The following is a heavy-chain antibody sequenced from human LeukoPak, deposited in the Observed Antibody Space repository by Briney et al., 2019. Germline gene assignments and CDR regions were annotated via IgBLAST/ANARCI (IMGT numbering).Heavy chain of an antibody. Sequence: GGSLRLSCAASGFTFSSYSMNWVRQAPGKGLEWVSSISSSGSSIYYADSVKGRFTISRDNAKNSLYLQMSSLRVEDTAVYYCARDDVAWNDVHWFDPWGQGTLVTVSS. V-gene: IGHV3-21*01. J-gene: IGHJ5*02. CDR2: ISSSGSSI. CDR3: ARDDVAWNDVHWFDP. D-gene: IGHD1-1*01. CDR1: GFTFSSYS.